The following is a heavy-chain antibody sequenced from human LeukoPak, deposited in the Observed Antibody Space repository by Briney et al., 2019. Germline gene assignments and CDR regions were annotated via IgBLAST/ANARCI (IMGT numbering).Heavy chain of an antibody. J-gene: IGHJ6*03. CDR3: AREHYFYYLDA. CDR1: GFIFSDHY. CDR2: VNQGGTQK. Sequence: GGSLRLSCAASGFIFSDHYMDWVRQAPGKGLEWVAIVNQGGTQKYYVDSVKGRFTISRDNAENSLYLQMNSLRAEDTAVYYCAREHYFYYLDAWGKGTTVPVSS. V-gene: IGHV3-7*01.